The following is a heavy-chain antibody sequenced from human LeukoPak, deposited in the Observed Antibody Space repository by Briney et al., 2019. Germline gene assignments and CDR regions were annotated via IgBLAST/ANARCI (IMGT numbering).Heavy chain of an antibody. CDR2: ISPDGSTT. CDR1: GFTLSSYW. J-gene: IGHJ5*02. Sequence: WGSLRLSCAAAGFTLSSYWMHWVRQAPGKGLECVSRISPDGSTTKYVDSVNGRFTISRDNAKNTLYLQVNSLRAEDTAVYYCARGVYGSATWFDPWGQGTQVTVSS. D-gene: IGHD3-10*01. CDR3: ARGVYGSATWFDP. V-gene: IGHV3-74*01.